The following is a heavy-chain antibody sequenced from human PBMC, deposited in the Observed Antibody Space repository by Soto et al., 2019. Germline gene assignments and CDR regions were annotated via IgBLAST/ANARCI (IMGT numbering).Heavy chain of an antibody. CDR1: GFSVSTSGAA. V-gene: IGHV2-5*02. Sequence: QINLIESGPTLVKPTQTLTLTCTFSGFSVSTSGAAVGWVRQPPGRALEWLALIYWDGDKRYNASLGNRLTITKDTSMNQVVLTLTTVDPSDTATYYCAHRATMTIFGLIIDNGIWFDPWGQGTRVIVSA. CDR2: IYWDGDK. CDR3: AHRATMTIFGLIIDNGIWFDP. D-gene: IGHD3-3*01. J-gene: IGHJ5*02.